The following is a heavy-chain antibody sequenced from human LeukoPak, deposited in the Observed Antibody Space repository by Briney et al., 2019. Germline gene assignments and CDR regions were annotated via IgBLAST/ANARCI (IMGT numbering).Heavy chain of an antibody. CDR2: ISAYNGNT. Sequence: ASVKVSCKASGYTFTSYGISWVRQAPGQGLEWMGLISAYNGNTNYAQKLQGRVTMTTDTSTSTAYMELRSLGSDDTAVYYCARDRASDYVWGSYRDEYYFDYWGQGTLVTVSS. CDR3: ARDRASDYVWGSYRDEYYFDY. V-gene: IGHV1-18*01. CDR1: GYTFTSYG. D-gene: IGHD3-16*02. J-gene: IGHJ4*02.